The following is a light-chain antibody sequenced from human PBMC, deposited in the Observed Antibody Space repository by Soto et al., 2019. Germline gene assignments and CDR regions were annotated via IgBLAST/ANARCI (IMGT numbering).Light chain of an antibody. J-gene: IGKJ2*01. CDR3: QQYNNWNT. CDR2: GAS. CDR1: QSVNSN. Sequence: EIVMTQSPATLSVSPGERATLSFRASQSVNSNLAWYQQKPGQAPRLLIYGASTRATGIPVRFSGSGSGTEFTLTISSLQSEDFAVYYCQQYNNWNTFGQGTKLEIK. V-gene: IGKV3-15*01.